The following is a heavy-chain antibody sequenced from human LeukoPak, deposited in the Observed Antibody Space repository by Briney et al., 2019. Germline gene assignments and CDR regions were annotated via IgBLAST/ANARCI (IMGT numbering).Heavy chain of an antibody. D-gene: IGHD6-13*01. J-gene: IGHJ4*02. CDR3: ARSRYSSSWYVEGYYYFDY. V-gene: IGHV4-59*01. Sequence: PSETLSLTCTVSGGSISSYYWSWIRQPPGKGLEWIGYIYYSGSTNYTPSLKSRVTISVDTSKNQFSLKLSSVTAADTAVYYCARSRYSSSWYVEGYYYFDYWGQGTLVTVSS. CDR1: GGSISSYY. CDR2: IYYSGST.